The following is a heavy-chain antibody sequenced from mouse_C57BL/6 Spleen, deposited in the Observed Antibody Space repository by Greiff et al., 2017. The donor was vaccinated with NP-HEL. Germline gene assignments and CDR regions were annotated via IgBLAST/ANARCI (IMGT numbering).Heavy chain of an antibody. CDR1: GYAFSSYW. V-gene: IGHV1-80*01. Sequence: VQLQESGAELVKPGASVKISCKASGYAFSSYWMNWVKQRPGKGLEWIGQIYPGDGDTNYNGKFKGKATLTADKSSSTAYMQLSSLTSEDSAVYFCARDYDGPHFDYWGQGTTLTVSS. CDR2: IYPGDGDT. CDR3: ARDYDGPHFDY. D-gene: IGHD2-4*01. J-gene: IGHJ2*01.